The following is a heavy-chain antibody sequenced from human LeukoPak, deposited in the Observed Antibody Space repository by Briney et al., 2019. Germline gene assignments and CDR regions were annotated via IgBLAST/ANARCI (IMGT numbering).Heavy chain of an antibody. CDR1: GFTLSSSS. J-gene: IGHJ4*02. CDR2: ISSSSSYI. V-gene: IGHV3-21*04. Sequence: GGSLRLSCAASGFTLSSSSMNWVRQAPGKGLEWVSSISSSSSYIYYADSLKGRFTISRDNAKNSLYLQMDSLRAEDTALYYCARDPNRGEAWFSQSDYWGQGTLVTVSS. D-gene: IGHD3-10*01. CDR3: ARDPNRGEAWFSQSDY.